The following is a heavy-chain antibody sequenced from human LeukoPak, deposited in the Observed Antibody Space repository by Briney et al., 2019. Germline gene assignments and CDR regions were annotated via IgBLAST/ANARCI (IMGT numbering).Heavy chain of an antibody. Sequence: SETLSLTCAVYGGSFSGYYWSWIRQPPGKGLEWIGYIYYSGSTNYNPSLKSRVTISVDTSKNQFSLKLSSVTAADTAVYYCARDRGMDVWGKGTTVTVSS. D-gene: IGHD3-10*01. J-gene: IGHJ6*03. CDR2: IYYSGST. CDR3: ARDRGMDV. V-gene: IGHV4-59*01. CDR1: GGSFSGYY.